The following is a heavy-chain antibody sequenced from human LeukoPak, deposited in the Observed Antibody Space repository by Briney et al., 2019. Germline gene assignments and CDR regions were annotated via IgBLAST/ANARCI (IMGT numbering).Heavy chain of an antibody. Sequence: PSETLSLTCSVSGGSISSGYYTWIRQPPGKGLEWIGYMSDIGSSSYSPSLNSRVTILVETSKNQVSLTLTSVTAADTAVYFCARGQYLTFPDYWGQGTLVTVSS. J-gene: IGHJ4*02. V-gene: IGHV4-59*01. CDR1: GGSISSGY. CDR2: MSDIGSS. D-gene: IGHD2/OR15-2a*01. CDR3: ARGQYLTFPDY.